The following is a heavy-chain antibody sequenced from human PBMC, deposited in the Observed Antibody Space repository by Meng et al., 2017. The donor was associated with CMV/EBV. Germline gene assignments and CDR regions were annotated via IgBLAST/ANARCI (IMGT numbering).Heavy chain of an antibody. CDR1: GYTFTSYY. D-gene: IGHD6-19*01. J-gene: IGHJ6*02. CDR3: ARESLLYSSGWYSFGISGYYYYGMDV. Sequence: ASVKVSCKASGYTFTSYYMHWVRQAPGQGLEWMGIINPSGGSTSYAQKFQGRVTMTRDTSTSTVYMELSSLRSEDTAVYYCARESLLYSSGWYSFGISGYYYYGMDVWGQGTTVTVSS. CDR2: INPSGGST. V-gene: IGHV1-46*01.